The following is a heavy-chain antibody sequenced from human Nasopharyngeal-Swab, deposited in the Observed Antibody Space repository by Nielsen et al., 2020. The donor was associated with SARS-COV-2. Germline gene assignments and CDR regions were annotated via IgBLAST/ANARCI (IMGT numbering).Heavy chain of an antibody. CDR1: GDSIRSYY. Sequence: SETLSLTCTVSGDSIRSYYWNWIRQTPGKGLEWIGYIYYSGSTNYNPSLKSRVTISVDTSKNQFSLKLSSVTAADTAVYYCARGQYNWNHFDYWGQGTLVTVSS. V-gene: IGHV4-59*13. CDR3: ARGQYNWNHFDY. D-gene: IGHD1-20*01. J-gene: IGHJ4*02. CDR2: IYYSGST.